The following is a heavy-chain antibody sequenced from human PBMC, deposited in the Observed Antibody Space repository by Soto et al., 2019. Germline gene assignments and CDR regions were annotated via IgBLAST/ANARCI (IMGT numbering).Heavy chain of an antibody. D-gene: IGHD3-22*01. V-gene: IGHV1-69*13. CDR3: ARGSYYYDSSGYQGWFDP. J-gene: IGHJ5*02. CDR1: GGTFSSYA. Sequence: SVKVSCKASGGTFSSYAISWVRQAPGQGLEWMGGIIPIFGTANYAQKFQGRVTITADESTSTAYMELSSLRSEDTAVYYCARGSYYYDSSGYQGWFDPWGQGTLVTVSS. CDR2: IIPIFGTA.